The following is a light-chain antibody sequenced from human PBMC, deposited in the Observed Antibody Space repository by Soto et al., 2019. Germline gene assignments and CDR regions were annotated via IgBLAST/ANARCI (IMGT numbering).Light chain of an antibody. CDR3: AAWDDSLNGVV. Sequence: QSVLTQPPSASGTPGQRVTISCSGTSSNIGSNTVNWYQQLPGTAPKLLIYSNNQRPAGVPDRFSASKSGTSASLAISGLQSGDEADYYCAAWDDSLNGVVFGGGTQRTV. V-gene: IGLV1-44*01. CDR2: SNN. CDR1: SSNIGSNT. J-gene: IGLJ2*01.